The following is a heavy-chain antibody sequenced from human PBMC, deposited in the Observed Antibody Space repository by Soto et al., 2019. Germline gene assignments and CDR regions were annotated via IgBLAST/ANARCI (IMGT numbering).Heavy chain of an antibody. Sequence: SVKVSCKASVGTFSIYAIDWVRQAPGQGLEWMGGIIPLFGTANYAQNFQGRITITADESTNTAYMELRSLRSEDTAVYYCARGVHYDSSGYYYFYWGQGTLVTVSS. CDR2: IIPLFGTA. D-gene: IGHD3-22*01. J-gene: IGHJ4*02. CDR1: VGTFSIYA. V-gene: IGHV1-69*13. CDR3: ARGVHYDSSGYYYFY.